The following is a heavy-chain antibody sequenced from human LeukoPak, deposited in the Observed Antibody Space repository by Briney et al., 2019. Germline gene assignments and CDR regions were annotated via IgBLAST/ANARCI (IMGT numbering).Heavy chain of an antibody. CDR2: ISHDGRDK. CDR1: GFSFISVW. Sequence: GGSLRLSCVGSGFSFISVWLNWVRQTPGKGLEWVAAISHDGRDKYSADSVKGRFTISRDNSKNTLYLQMNSLRAEDTAVYFCARDNYGDYFLDYWGQGTLVTVSS. D-gene: IGHD4-17*01. V-gene: IGHV3-30*03. CDR3: ARDNYGDYFLDY. J-gene: IGHJ4*02.